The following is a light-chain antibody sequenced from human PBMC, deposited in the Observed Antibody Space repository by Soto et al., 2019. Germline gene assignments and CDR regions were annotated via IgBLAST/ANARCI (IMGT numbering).Light chain of an antibody. CDR1: SSNIGSNY. Sequence: VLTQPPSASGTPGQRVTISCSGSSSNIGSNYVYWYQQLPGTAPKLLIYRNNQRPSGVPDRFSGSKSGTSASLAISGLRSEDQADYYCAAWDDGLSGPVFGTGTKVXVL. V-gene: IGLV1-47*01. CDR2: RNN. J-gene: IGLJ1*01. CDR3: AAWDDGLSGPV.